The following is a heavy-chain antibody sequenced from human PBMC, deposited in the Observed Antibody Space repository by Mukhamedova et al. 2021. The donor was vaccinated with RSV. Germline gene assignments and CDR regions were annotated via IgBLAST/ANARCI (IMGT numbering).Heavy chain of an antibody. CDR2: IKQDGSEK. CDR1: SYW. Sequence: SYWMSWVRQAPGKALEWVANIKQDGSEKYYVDSVKGRFTISRDNAKNSLYLQMNSLRAEDTAVYYCARDGGSSGYCHYFYYFDYWG. D-gene: IGHD3-22*01. CDR3: ARDGGSSGYCHYFYYFDY. V-gene: IGHV3-7*01. J-gene: IGHJ4*01.